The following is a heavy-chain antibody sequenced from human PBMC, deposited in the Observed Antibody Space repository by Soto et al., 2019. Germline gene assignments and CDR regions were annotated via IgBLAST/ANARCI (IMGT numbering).Heavy chain of an antibody. V-gene: IGHV4-39*01. CDR3: ADTWRNLD. CDR2: IYYSGST. J-gene: IGHJ4*02. Sequence: PSETLSLTCTVSGGSISSSSYYWGWIRQPPGKGLEWIGSIYYSGSTYYNPSLKSRVTISVDTSKNQFSLKLSSVTAADTAVYYCADTWRNLDWGQGTLVTVSS. CDR1: GGSISSSSYY. D-gene: IGHD3-16*01.